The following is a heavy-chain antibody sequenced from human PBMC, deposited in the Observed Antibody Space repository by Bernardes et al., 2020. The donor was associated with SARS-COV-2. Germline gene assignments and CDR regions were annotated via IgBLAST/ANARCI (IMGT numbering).Heavy chain of an antibody. CDR2: ISSDGDNK. CDR3: VKADYKFFWPSSGWGGHFFDN. D-gene: IGHD6-19*01. CDR1: GFTFSSYS. J-gene: IGHJ4*02. V-gene: IGHV3-64D*06. Sequence: GGSLRLSCSASGFTFSSYSMHWVRQAPGKGLEYVSGISSDGDNKQYADSVEDRFTISRDNSKDTLYLQLTSLRLEDTDVYYCVKADYKFFWPSSGWGGHFFDNWGQGSLLTVSS.